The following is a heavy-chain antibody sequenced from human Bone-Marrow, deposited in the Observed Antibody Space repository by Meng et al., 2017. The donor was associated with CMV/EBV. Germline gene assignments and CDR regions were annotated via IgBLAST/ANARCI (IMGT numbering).Heavy chain of an antibody. V-gene: IGHV1-46*01. J-gene: IGHJ4*02. Sequence: SVKVSCKASGYTFTRYYMHWVRQAPGQGLEWMGIINPSGGSTSYAQKFQGRVTMNRDTSTRTVYMELSSLRSEDTAVYYCAREGVVVVRVAGCFDYWGQGTLVTVSS. CDR2: INPSGGST. CDR3: AREGVVVVRVAGCFDY. D-gene: IGHD2-2*01. CDR1: GYTFTRYY.